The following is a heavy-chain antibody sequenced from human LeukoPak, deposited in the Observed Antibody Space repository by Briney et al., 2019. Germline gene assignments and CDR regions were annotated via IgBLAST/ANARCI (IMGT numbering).Heavy chain of an antibody. Sequence: GGSLRLSCVASGFTFSDYGMYWVRQAPGKGLEWVTVISYHGNNKYYTDSVKGRFSISRDNSKNTLYLQMNSLRDDDTAIYYCVKDSSYRHVAAEGYCDFWGQGTLVTVSS. V-gene: IGHV3-30*18. D-gene: IGHD6-13*01. J-gene: IGHJ4*02. CDR2: ISYHGNNK. CDR3: VKDSSYRHVAAEGYCDF. CDR1: GFTFSDYG.